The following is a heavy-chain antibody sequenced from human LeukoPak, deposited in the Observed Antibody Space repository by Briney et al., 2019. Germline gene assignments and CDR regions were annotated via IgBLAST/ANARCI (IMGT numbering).Heavy chain of an antibody. CDR1: GGPITSHF. V-gene: IGHV4-59*11. CDR3: ARVGPTSTAPFDY. D-gene: IGHD1-26*01. Sequence: PSETLSLTCTVSGGPITSHFWSWIRQPPGEGLEWIGNFYHAGNSNLNPSLKSRVTMAIDTSKNQFSLKLRSMTAADTAVYYCARVGPTSTAPFDYWGQGTLVTVSS. CDR2: FYHAGNS. J-gene: IGHJ4*02.